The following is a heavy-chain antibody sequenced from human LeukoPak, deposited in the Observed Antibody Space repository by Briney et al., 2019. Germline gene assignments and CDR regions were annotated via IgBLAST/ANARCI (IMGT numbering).Heavy chain of an antibody. Sequence: SGPTLVNPTQTLTLTCTFSGFSLSTSGVGVGWIRQPPGKALEWLALFYWDDDKHYSPSLKSRLTITKDTSKNQVVLTMTNMDPVDTATYYCAHYTGSWYYFDSWGQGTLVTVSS. CDR2: FYWDDDK. V-gene: IGHV2-5*02. CDR3: AHYTGSWYYFDS. CDR1: GFSLSTSGVG. J-gene: IGHJ4*02. D-gene: IGHD2-15*01.